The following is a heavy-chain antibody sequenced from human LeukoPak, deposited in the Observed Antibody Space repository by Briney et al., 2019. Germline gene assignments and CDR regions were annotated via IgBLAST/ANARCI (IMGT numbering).Heavy chain of an antibody. Sequence: SETLSLTCAVSGYSISSGFLWGWIRQPPGKGLEWIGSIYRSGNTYYNPSLKSRVTMSVDTSKNQFSLKLSSVTAADTAVYYCARDPRWLTPDCNTIGCYVNWFDPWGQGTLVTVSS. CDR3: ARDPRWLTPDCNTIGCYVNWFDP. J-gene: IGHJ5*02. CDR1: GYSISSGFL. V-gene: IGHV4-38-2*02. D-gene: IGHD2-2*01. CDR2: IYRSGNT.